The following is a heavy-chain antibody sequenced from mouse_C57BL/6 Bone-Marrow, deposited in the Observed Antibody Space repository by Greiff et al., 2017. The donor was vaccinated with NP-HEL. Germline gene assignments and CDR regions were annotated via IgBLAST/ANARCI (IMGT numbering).Heavy chain of an antibody. CDR1: GFTLSSYG. J-gene: IGHJ4*01. D-gene: IGHD1-1*01. CDR3: ARRTTGVADDYAMDY. V-gene: IGHV5-6*01. CDR2: ISSGGSYT. Sequence: EVQLVESGGDLVKPGGSLKLSCAASGFTLSSYGMSWVRQTPDKRLEWVATISSGGSYTYYPDSVKGRFTISRDNAKNTLYLQMSSLKSEDTAMYYCARRTTGVADDYAMDYWGQGTAVTVSS.